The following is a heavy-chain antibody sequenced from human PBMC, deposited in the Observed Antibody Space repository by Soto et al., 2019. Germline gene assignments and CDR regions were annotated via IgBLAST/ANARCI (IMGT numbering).Heavy chain of an antibody. CDR3: AKGELINPQLFEF. V-gene: IGHV3-66*02. D-gene: IGHD1-26*01. CDR1: GLIVTNNY. Sequence: GGSLGRSCAASGLIVTNNYMSWVRPAPGKGLQWVSFVYTGGSTYYAHSVRGRFTISRDNSKNTLYLQMNSLRAEDTAVYYCAKGELINPQLFEFWGQGALVTVSS. J-gene: IGHJ4*02. CDR2: VYTGGST.